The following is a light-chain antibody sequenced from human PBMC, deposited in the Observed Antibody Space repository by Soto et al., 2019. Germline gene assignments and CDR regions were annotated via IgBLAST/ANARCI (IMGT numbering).Light chain of an antibody. V-gene: IGKV3-20*01. Sequence: ETVLTQSPCTVSLSPGESATLSCRASQSIGKSYLAWFQHKPGQAPRLLIYGASTRATGIPDRFRGSGSGTDFTLTVSRLESEDFAVYYCQQYAESPLTFGGGTKVDI. CDR1: QSIGKSY. CDR3: QQYAESPLT. CDR2: GAS. J-gene: IGKJ4*01.